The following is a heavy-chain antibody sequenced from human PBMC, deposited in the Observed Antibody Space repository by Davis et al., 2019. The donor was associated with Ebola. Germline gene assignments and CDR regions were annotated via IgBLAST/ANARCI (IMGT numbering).Heavy chain of an antibody. V-gene: IGHV3-74*01. CDR2: INGDATIT. J-gene: IGHJ5*02. CDR3: ARVATDWFDP. CDR1: GFTFSSYW. Sequence: GESLKISCAASGFTFSSYWMHWVRQTPGTGLVWVSNINGDATITNYADSVKGRFTISRGNAKNTLYLQMNSLRVEDAGLYFCARVATDWFDPWGQGTLVTVSS.